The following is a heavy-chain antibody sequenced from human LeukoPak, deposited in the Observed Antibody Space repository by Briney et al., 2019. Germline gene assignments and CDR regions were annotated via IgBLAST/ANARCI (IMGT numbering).Heavy chain of an antibody. CDR2: ISAYNGNT. V-gene: IGHV1-18*01. CDR1: GYTFTSYG. CDR3: ARATVVAGYCTTTRCYKPFDI. D-gene: IGHD2-2*02. Sequence: ASVKVSCKASGYTFTSYGISWVRQAPGQGLEWMGWISAYNGNTNYAQKLQGRVTMTTDTSTSTAYMELRSLRSDDTAVYFCARATVVAGYCTTTRCYKPFDIWGQGTMVTVSS. J-gene: IGHJ3*02.